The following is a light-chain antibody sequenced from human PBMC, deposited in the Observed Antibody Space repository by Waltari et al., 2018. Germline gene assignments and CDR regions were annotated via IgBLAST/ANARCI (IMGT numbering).Light chain of an antibody. V-gene: IGKV3-15*01. CDR1: QSISSN. CDR2: GAS. Sequence: EIVMTQSPATLSVSPGERATLSCRASQSISSNLAWYQQKPGQAPRLLFYGASIMATGIPARFSGSGSGTEFTLTVNSMQSEDFAVYYCQQYNNWPLLFGQGTKVEIK. J-gene: IGKJ1*01. CDR3: QQYNNWPLL.